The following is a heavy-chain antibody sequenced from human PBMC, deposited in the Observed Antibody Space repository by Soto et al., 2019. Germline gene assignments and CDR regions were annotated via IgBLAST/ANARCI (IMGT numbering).Heavy chain of an antibody. CDR1: GFTFSSYA. V-gene: IGHV3-23*01. J-gene: IGHJ6*03. CDR2: ISGSGGST. D-gene: IGHD2-2*01. CDR3: ATSRLGYCSSTSCSYYYYYYMDV. Sequence: PGGSLRLSCAASGFTFSSYAMSWVRQAPGKGLEWVSAISGSGGSTYYADSVKGRFTISRDNSKNTLYLQMNSLRAEDTAVYYCATSRLGYCSSTSCSYYYYYYMDVWGKGTTVTVSS.